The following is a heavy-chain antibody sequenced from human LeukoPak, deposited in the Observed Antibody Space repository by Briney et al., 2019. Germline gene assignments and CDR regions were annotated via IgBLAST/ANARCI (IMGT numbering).Heavy chain of an antibody. CDR1: GFTFRSYA. J-gene: IGHJ3*02. CDR2: ISSNGGST. V-gene: IGHV3-64*01. CDR3: ARRGFDLHDAFDI. Sequence: GGSLRLSCAASGFTFRSYAMHWVRQAPGKGLEYFSAISSNGGSTYYANSVKGRFTISRDNSKNTLYLQMGSLRAEDMAVYYCARRGFDLHDAFDIWGQGTMVTVSS. D-gene: IGHD3-9*01.